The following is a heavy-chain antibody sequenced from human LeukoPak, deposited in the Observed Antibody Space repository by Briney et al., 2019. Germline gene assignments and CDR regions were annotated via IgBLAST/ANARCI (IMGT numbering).Heavy chain of an antibody. Sequence: GGSLRLSCAASRFTFSSYGMSWVRQAPGKGLEWVSGISGSGGSIYYADSVKGRFTISRDNSKNTLYLQMNSLRAEDTAVYYCAKDRSAISYWGQGTLVTVSS. J-gene: IGHJ4*02. CDR2: ISGSGGSI. CDR1: RFTFSSYG. CDR3: AKDRSAISY. V-gene: IGHV3-23*01.